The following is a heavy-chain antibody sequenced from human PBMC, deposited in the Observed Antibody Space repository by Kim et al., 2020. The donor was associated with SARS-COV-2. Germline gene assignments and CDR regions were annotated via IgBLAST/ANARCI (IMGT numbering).Heavy chain of an antibody. V-gene: IGHV4-59*10. J-gene: IGHJ4*02. Sequence: HPALKGRVTMSVNTSTKQVSLKVSSVTAADTAVYYCARFHYSSGWYLDYWGQGILVTVSS. D-gene: IGHD6-19*01. CDR3: ARFHYSSGWYLDY.